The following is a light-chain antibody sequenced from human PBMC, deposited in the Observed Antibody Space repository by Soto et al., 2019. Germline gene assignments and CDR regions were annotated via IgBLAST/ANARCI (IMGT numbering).Light chain of an antibody. CDR1: QSVGSY. CDR3: QQRTNWPLT. V-gene: IGKV3-11*01. Sequence: EIVLTQSPDTLSLSPGERATLSCRASQSVGSYLAWYQQRLGQAPRLLIHDASNRATGIPARFSGSGSGTDFTLTISSLEPEDFAVYYCQQRTNWPLTFGGGTKVEIK. CDR2: DAS. J-gene: IGKJ4*01.